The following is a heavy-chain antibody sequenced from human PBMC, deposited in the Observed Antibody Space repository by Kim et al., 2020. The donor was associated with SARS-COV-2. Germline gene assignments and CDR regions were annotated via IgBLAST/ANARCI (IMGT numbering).Heavy chain of an antibody. J-gene: IGHJ4*02. CDR3: ARLYGSGNYNDY. V-gene: IGHV1-3*01. CDR2: INAGNGNT. CDR1: GYTFTSYA. D-gene: IGHD3-10*01. Sequence: ASVKVSCKASGYTFTSYAMHWVRQAPGQRLEWMGWINAGNGNTKHSQKFQGRVTITRDTSASTAYMELSSLRSEDTAVYYCARLYGSGNYNDYWGQGTLVTVSS.